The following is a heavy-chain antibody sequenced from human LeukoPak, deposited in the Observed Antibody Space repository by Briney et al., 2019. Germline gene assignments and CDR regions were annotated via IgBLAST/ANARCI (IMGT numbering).Heavy chain of an antibody. J-gene: IGHJ5*02. CDR3: ARSTVTSRWFDP. Sequence: SETLSLTCAVSGGSISSSNWWSWVRQPPGKGLEWIGEIYHSGSTNYNPSLKSRVTISVDKSKNQFSLKLSSVTAADTAVCYCARSTVTSRWFDPWGQGTLVTVSS. CDR2: IYHSGST. D-gene: IGHD4-17*01. CDR1: GGSISSSNW. V-gene: IGHV4-4*02.